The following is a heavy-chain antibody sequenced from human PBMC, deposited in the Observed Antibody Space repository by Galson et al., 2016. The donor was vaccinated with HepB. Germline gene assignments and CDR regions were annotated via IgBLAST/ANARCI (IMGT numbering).Heavy chain of an antibody. D-gene: IGHD4-23*01. CDR3: ARGEIGTTLD. CDR1: GFTFYTFT. Sequence: SLRLSCAASGFTFYTFTMHWVRQSPGKGPECVAAISFDGSNRHYADSVRGRFTISRDNPRNKLYLQMDSLTTEDTAVYYCARGEIGTTLDWGQGALVTVSS. V-gene: IGHV3-30-3*01. J-gene: IGHJ4*02. CDR2: ISFDGSNR.